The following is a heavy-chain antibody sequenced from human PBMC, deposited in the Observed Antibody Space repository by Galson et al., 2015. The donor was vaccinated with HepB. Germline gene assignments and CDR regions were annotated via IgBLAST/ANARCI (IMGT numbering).Heavy chain of an antibody. J-gene: IGHJ5*01. D-gene: IGHD3-22*01. CDR1: GFTFSSYA. V-gene: IGHV3-23*01. CDR3: AKDQYYDSSGRRLGWFDP. CDR2: ISGSGGST. Sequence: SLRLSCAASGFTFSSYAMSWVRQAPGKGLEWVSAISGSGGSTYYADSVKGRFTISRDNSKNTLYLQMNSLRAEDTAVYYCAKDQYYDSSGRRLGWFDPWGQGTTVIVSS.